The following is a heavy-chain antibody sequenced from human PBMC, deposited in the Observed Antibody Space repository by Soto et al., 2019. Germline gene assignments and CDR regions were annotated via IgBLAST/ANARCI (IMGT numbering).Heavy chain of an antibody. J-gene: IGHJ4*02. D-gene: IGHD6-19*01. CDR1: GFTFSSYA. CDR3: ARGYSSGWYYVY. V-gene: IGHV3-30-3*01. CDR2: ISYDGSNK. Sequence: GGSLRLSCAASGFTFSSYAMHWVRQAPGKGLEWVAVISYDGSNKYYADSVKGRFTISRDNSKNTLYLQMNSLRAEDTAVYYCARGYSSGWYYVYWGQGTLVTVSS.